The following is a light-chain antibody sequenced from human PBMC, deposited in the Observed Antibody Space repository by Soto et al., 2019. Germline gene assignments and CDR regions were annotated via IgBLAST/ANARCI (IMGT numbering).Light chain of an antibody. CDR1: SSNIGSNT. J-gene: IGLJ2*01. CDR3: AAWDDSLDVV. CDR2: SNN. Sequence: QSVLTQPPSASGTPGQRVTISCSGSSSNIGSNTVNWYQQLPGTAPTLLIYSNNQRPSGVPDRFSGSKSGTSASLAISGLQAEDEADYYCAAWDDSLDVVFGGGTKVTVL. V-gene: IGLV1-44*01.